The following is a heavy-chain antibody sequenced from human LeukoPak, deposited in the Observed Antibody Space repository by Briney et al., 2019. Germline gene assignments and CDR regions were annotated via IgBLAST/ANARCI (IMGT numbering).Heavy chain of an antibody. Sequence: GASVKVSCKTSGYTFTGYYIHWMRQAPGQGPEWMGWMNPDNGGSTYAQNFQGRVPMTRDTSVSTAYLELSSLKSDDTAVYYCARDRGIAGTMLLFGYWGQGILVTVSS. CDR3: ARDRGIAGTMLLFGY. CDR2: MNPDNGGS. V-gene: IGHV1-2*02. D-gene: IGHD3-10*02. J-gene: IGHJ4*02. CDR1: GYTFTGYY.